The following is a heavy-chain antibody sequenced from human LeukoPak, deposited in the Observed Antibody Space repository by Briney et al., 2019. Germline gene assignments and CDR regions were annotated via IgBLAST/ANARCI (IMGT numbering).Heavy chain of an antibody. CDR2: IIPSFGTA. D-gene: IGHD2-2*01. CDR1: GGTFSSYA. CDR3: ARDQDIVVVPAAGFDP. J-gene: IGHJ5*02. Sequence: VTVSCKASGGTFSSYAISWVRQAPGQGLEWMGRIIPSFGTANNAQKFQGRVTITADKSTSTAYMELSSLRSEDTAVYYCARDQDIVVVPAAGFDPWGQGTLVTVSS. V-gene: IGHV1-69*06.